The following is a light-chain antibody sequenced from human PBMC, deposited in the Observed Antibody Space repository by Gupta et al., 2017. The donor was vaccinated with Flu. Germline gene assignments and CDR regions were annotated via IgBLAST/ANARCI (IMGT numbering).Light chain of an antibody. CDR3: CSYTSSYTGV. CDR2: DVS. Sequence: QSVMPQPSSVCGSPGQSVTISCTGTSSEGGGYNYVSWYQQHPGKAPKLMIYDVSKRPSGVPDRFSGSKSGNTASLTISGLQAEDEADYYCCSYTSSYTGVFGRGTKITVL. V-gene: IGLV2-11*01. J-gene: IGLJ3*02. CDR1: SSEGGGYNY.